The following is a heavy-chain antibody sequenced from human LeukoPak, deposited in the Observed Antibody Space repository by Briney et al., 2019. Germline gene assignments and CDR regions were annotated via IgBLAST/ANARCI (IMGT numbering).Heavy chain of an antibody. D-gene: IGHD2-2*01. CDR3: AKVRRDIVVVPAASFDY. J-gene: IGHJ4*02. Sequence: GGSLRLSCAASGFTFSSYAISWVRQAPGKGLEWVSAMSGSGGSTYYADSVKGRFTISRDNSKNTLYLQMNSLRAEDTAVYYCAKVRRDIVVVPAASFDYWGQGTLVTVSS. V-gene: IGHV3-23*01. CDR1: GFTFSSYA. CDR2: MSGSGGST.